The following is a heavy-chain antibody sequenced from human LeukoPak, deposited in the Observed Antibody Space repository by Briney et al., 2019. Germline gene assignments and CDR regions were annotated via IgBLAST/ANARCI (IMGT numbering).Heavy chain of an antibody. D-gene: IGHD5-18*01. CDR1: GGSISSGDYY. V-gene: IGHV4-61*08. J-gene: IGHJ4*02. Sequence: PSETLSLTCTVSGGSISSGDYYWSWIRQPPGKGLEWIGYIYYSGSTNYNPSLKSRVTISVDTSKNQFSLKLSSVTAADTAVYYCARLGIGTRRGYSYGPSVFDYWGQGTLVTVSS. CDR2: IYYSGST. CDR3: ARLGIGTRRGYSYGPSVFDY.